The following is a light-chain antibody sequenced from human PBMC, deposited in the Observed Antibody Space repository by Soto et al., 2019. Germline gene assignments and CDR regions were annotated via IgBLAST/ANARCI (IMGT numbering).Light chain of an antibody. CDR3: QQYNKYVT. V-gene: IGKV1-33*01. CDR2: DVS. Sequence: DIQMTQSPSSLSASIGDRVTITCQASQDVAHYLNWYQQKPGKAPRLLIYDVSTLESGVPSRFSGSRSGTLFTLTISSLQPEDLATYYWQQYNKYVTFGQGTKV. J-gene: IGKJ1*01. CDR1: QDVAHY.